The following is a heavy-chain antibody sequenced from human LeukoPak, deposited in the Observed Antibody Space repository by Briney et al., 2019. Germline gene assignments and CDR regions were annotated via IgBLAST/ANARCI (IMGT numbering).Heavy chain of an antibody. CDR2: IYYSGST. CDR3: ARALSLGAMVDY. V-gene: IGHV4-59*01. D-gene: IGHD1-26*01. Sequence: SETLSLTCAVYGGSFSSYYWSWIRQPPGKGLEWIGYIYYSGSTNYNPSLKSRVTISVDTSKNQFSLKLSSVTAADTAVYYCARALSLGAMVDYWGQGTLVTVSS. CDR1: GGSFSSYY. J-gene: IGHJ4*02.